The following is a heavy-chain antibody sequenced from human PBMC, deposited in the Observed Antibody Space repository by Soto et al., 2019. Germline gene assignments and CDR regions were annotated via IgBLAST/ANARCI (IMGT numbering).Heavy chain of an antibody. CDR3: ASPSTVNYYYYGMDV. CDR2: IYYSGST. D-gene: IGHD4-17*01. V-gene: IGHV4-39*01. Sequence: SETLSLTCTVSGGSISSSSYYWGWIRQPPGKGLEWIGSIYYSGSTYYNPSLKSRVTISVDTSKNQFSLKLSSVTAADTAVYYCASPSTVNYYYYGMDVWGQGTTVTVPS. CDR1: GGSISSSSYY. J-gene: IGHJ6*02.